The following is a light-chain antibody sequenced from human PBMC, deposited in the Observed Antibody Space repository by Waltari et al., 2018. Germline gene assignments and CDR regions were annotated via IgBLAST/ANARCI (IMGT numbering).Light chain of an antibody. J-gene: IGLJ2*01. CDR2: GVN. Sequence: QSVLTQPPSVSGAPGQRVTISCTGCGSNIGAGYDVHWYQQLPGKAPKLLIYGVNNRPSGVPDRFSGSQSGTSASLAITGLQAEDEADYFCQSYDTSLSVIFGGGTRLTVL. V-gene: IGLV1-40*01. CDR1: GSNIGAGYD. CDR3: QSYDTSLSVI.